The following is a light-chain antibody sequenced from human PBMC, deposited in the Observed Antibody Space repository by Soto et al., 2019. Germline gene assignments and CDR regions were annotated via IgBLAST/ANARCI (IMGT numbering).Light chain of an antibody. CDR1: SSDVGGHNS. CDR3: TSYTSSSTYV. CDR2: NVS. Sequence: QSALTQPASVSGSPGQSITISCTGTSSDVGGHNSVSWYQQHPGKAPKLMIYNVSNRLSGVSNRFSGPKSGNTASLTISGLLAEDEADYYCTSYTSSSTYVFGAGTKVTVL. V-gene: IGLV2-14*01. J-gene: IGLJ1*01.